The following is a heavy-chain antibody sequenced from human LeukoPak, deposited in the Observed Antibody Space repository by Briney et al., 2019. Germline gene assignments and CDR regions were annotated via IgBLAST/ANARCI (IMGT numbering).Heavy chain of an antibody. CDR2: IYYSGST. Sequence: SETLSLTCTVSGGSIGSYYWGWIRQPPGKGLEWIGSIYYSGSTYYNPSLKSRVTISVDTSKNQFSLKLSSVTAADTAVYYCARHSEGSPDYWGQGTLVTVTS. J-gene: IGHJ4*02. CDR3: ARHSEGSPDY. D-gene: IGHD1-14*01. CDR1: GGSIGSYY. V-gene: IGHV4-39*01.